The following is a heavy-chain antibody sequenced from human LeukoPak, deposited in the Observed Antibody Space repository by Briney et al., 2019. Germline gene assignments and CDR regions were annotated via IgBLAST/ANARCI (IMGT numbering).Heavy chain of an antibody. CDR3: ASSSSWYPSRLDC. J-gene: IGHJ4*02. V-gene: IGHV4-59*10. CDR1: GGSFSGYY. Sequence: SETLSLTCAVYGGSFSGYYWSWIRQPAGKGLEWIGRIYTSGSTNYNPSLKSRVTMSVDTSKNQFSLKLSSVTAADTAVYYCASSSSWYPSRLDCWGQGTLVTVSS. CDR2: IYTSGST. D-gene: IGHD6-13*01.